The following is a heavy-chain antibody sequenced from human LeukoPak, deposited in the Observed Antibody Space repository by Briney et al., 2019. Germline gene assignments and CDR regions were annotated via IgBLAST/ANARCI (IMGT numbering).Heavy chain of an antibody. D-gene: IGHD3-3*01. V-gene: IGHV3-23*01. CDR3: AKVGQSYYDFWSGYQGGSVDY. Sequence: GGSLRLPCAASGFTFSSYAMSWVRQAPGKGLEWVSAISGSGGSTYYADSVKGRFTISRDNSKNTLYLQMNSLRAEDTAVYYCAKVGQSYYDFWSGYQGGSVDYWGQGTLVTVSS. J-gene: IGHJ4*02. CDR1: GFTFSSYA. CDR2: ISGSGGST.